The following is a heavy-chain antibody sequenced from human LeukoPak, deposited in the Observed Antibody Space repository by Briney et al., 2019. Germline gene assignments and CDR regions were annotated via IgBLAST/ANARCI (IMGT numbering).Heavy chain of an antibody. CDR3: GLVGY. J-gene: IGHJ4*02. CDR2: ISYDGSNK. V-gene: IGHV3-30*04. CDR1: GFTFSRYA. Sequence: GGSLRLSCAASGFTFSRYAMHWVRQAPGKGLEWVAVISYDGSNKYYADSVKGRFTISRDNSKNTLYLQMNSLRAEDTAVYYCGLVGYWGQGTLVTVSS.